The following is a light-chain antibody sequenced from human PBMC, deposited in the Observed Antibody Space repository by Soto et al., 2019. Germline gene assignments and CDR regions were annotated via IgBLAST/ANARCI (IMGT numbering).Light chain of an antibody. CDR2: EVS. V-gene: IGLV2-8*01. CDR3: SSYADSNNYV. Sequence: QSALTQPPSASGSRGQSVTSSCTGTSSDVGGYNYVSWYQQHPGKAPKLMIYEVSKRPSGVPDRFSGSKSGNTASLTVSGLQAEDEADYYCSSYADSNNYVFGTGTKLTVL. J-gene: IGLJ1*01. CDR1: SSDVGGYNY.